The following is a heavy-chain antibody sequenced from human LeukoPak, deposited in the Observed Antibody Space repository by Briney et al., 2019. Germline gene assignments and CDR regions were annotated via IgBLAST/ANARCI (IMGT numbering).Heavy chain of an antibody. CDR1: GFTFSNSG. V-gene: IGHV3-23*01. CDR2: ISEGVT. D-gene: IGHD1-26*01. Sequence: PGGSLRLSCAASGFTFSNSGMSWVRQAPGKGLEWVLAISEGVTHCADSVKGRFTISRDNSKNTLYLQMNSLRAEDTTVYYCAKEDGGTSRLFDNWGQGTLVTVSS. J-gene: IGHJ4*02. CDR3: AKEDGGTSRLFDN.